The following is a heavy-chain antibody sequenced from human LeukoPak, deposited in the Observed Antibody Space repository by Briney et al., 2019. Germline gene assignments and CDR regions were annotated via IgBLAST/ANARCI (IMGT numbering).Heavy chain of an antibody. D-gene: IGHD4-23*01. V-gene: IGHV1-46*01. CDR1: GFTLTGYY. CDR2: INPSGGST. CDR3: ARARTTTVVTP. Sequence: ASVKVSCKASGFTLTGYYMHWVRQAPGQGLEWMGIINPSGGSTSYAQKFQGRVTMTRDMSTSTVYMELSSLRSEDTAVYYCARARTTTVVTPWGQGTLVTVSS. J-gene: IGHJ5*02.